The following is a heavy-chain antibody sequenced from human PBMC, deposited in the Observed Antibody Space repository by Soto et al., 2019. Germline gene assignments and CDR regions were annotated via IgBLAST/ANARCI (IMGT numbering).Heavy chain of an antibody. CDR1: GDTFSSYT. CDR2: IIPILGIA. J-gene: IGHJ4*02. V-gene: IGHV1-69*02. CDR3: ANAIEVAGTGEFDY. D-gene: IGHD6-19*01. Sequence: SVKVSCKAPGDTFSSYTISWVRQAPGQGLEWMGRIIPILGIANYAQKFQGRVTITADKSTSTAYMELSSLRSEDTAVYYCANAIEVAGTGEFDYWGQGILLTVSS.